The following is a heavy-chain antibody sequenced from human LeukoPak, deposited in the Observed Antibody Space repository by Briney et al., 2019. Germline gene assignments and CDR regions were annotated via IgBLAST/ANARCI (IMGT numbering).Heavy chain of an antibody. D-gene: IGHD3-22*01. CDR2: IIPIFGTA. Sequence: ASVKVSCKASGGTFSSYAISWVRQAPGQGLEWMGGIIPIFGTANYAQKFQGRVTITADESTSTAYMELSSLRSEDTAVYYCASPPRVNYDNNPLGLQAFDIWGQGTMVTVSS. CDR1: GGTFSSYA. J-gene: IGHJ3*02. V-gene: IGHV1-69*13. CDR3: ASPPRVNYDNNPLGLQAFDI.